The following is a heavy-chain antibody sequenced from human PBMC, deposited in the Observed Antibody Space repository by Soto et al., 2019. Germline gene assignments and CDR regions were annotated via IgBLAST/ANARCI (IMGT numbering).Heavy chain of an antibody. CDR1: GFTFSSYG. Sequence: PGGSLRLSCAASGFTFSSYGMHWVRQAPGKGLEWVAVISYDGSNKYYADSVKGRFTISRDNSKNTLYLQMNSLRAEDTAVYYCAKGRFVVVVAATSFDYWGQGT. V-gene: IGHV3-30*18. D-gene: IGHD2-15*01. CDR2: ISYDGSNK. J-gene: IGHJ4*02. CDR3: AKGRFVVVVAATSFDY.